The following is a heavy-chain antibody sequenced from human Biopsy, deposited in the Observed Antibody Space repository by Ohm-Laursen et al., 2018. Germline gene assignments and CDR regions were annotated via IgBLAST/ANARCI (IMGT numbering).Heavy chain of an antibody. CDR2: IYFTGRT. J-gene: IGHJ2*01. CDR1: GFTVSRNY. CDR3: ASSGYNPDWNFDL. D-gene: IGHD5-24*01. Sequence: LRLSCAASGFTVSRNYMSWIRQPPGKAPEWIGYIYFTGRTSYNPSLKSRVTMSVNTSKKQFSLRLISVTAADTAVYYCASSGYNPDWNFDLWGRGTRVTVSS. V-gene: IGHV4-59*02.